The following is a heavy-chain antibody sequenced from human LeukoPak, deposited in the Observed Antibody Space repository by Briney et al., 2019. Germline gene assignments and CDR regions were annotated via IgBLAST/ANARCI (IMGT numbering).Heavy chain of an antibody. CDR1: GYTFTSYW. J-gene: IGHJ4*02. CDR2: IEPSDSYT. V-gene: IGHV5-10-1*01. Sequence: RESPTISRMGSGYTFTSYWISWVRQIPGKGVEWMGRIEPSDSYTNYSPSFQGNVTISADKSISTAYLQWSSLKASDTAMYYCARHGLATIFDYWGQGTLVTVSS. CDR3: ARHGLATIFDY. D-gene: IGHD5-24*01.